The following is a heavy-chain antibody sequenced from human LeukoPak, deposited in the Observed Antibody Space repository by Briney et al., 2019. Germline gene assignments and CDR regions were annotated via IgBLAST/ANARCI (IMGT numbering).Heavy chain of an antibody. CDR2: IHTSGSN. CDR1: DGSISNSF. J-gene: IGHJ4*02. CDR3: ANSYDGKIVPFDN. D-gene: IGHD4-23*01. Sequence: SETLSLTCTVPDGSISNSFWDWVRQPPGKGLEWIAYIHTSGSNNYNRAFKSRVTLLVDTSKSQSSLRLNSVTASDTAVYYCANSYDGKIVPFDNWGQGTLVTVSS. V-gene: IGHV4-4*09.